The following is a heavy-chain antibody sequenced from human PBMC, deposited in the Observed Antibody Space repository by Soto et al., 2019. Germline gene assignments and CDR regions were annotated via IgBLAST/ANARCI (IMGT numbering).Heavy chain of an antibody. D-gene: IGHD1-26*01. CDR1: GYSFTSLD. J-gene: IGHJ4*02. CDR2: MEPSTGRT. CDR3: ARGVSAGVDY. V-gene: IGHV1-8*01. Sequence: QVQLVQSGAEVREPGASVKVSCKASGYSFTSLDINWVRQTAGQGLEWMGWMEPSTGRTGYAQKFQGRVTMTRDTSINTAYMELTTLKSDDTAFYYCARGVSAGVDYWGQGTLVIVSS.